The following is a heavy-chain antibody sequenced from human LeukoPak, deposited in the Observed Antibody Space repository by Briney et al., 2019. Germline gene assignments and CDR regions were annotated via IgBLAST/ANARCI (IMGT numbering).Heavy chain of an antibody. CDR2: TSDDGSAK. D-gene: IGHD3-22*01. CDR1: GFTFSSYA. Sequence: GGSLRLSCAASGFTFSSYAMHWVRQAPGKGLQWLALTSDDGSAKYYADSVKGRFTISRDNAKNSLYLQMNSLRAEDTAVYYCARDWYYYDSSGYFYWGQGTLVTVSS. CDR3: ARDWYYYDSSGYFY. V-gene: IGHV3-30-3*01. J-gene: IGHJ4*02.